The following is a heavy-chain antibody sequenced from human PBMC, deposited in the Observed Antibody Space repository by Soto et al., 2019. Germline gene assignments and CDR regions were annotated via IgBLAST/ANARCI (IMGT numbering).Heavy chain of an antibody. CDR3: ARGIAAGYDY. Sequence: ASVKVSCKASGYTFSTFDINWVRQATGQGLEWMGWMSPNSGNTGYAQKFQGRVTMTRNTSISTAYMELSSLRPDDTAVYYCARGIAAGYDYWGQGTLVTVS. CDR1: GYTFSTFD. V-gene: IGHV1-8*01. D-gene: IGHD6-13*01. J-gene: IGHJ4*02. CDR2: MSPNSGNT.